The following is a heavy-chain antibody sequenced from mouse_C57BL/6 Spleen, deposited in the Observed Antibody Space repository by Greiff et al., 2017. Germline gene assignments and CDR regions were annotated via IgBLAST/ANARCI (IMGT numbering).Heavy chain of an antibody. CDR2: IWSGRST. CDR1: GFSLTGYG. CDR3: ARGYGTVVDPFAY. J-gene: IGHJ3*01. D-gene: IGHD1-1*01. V-gene: IGHV2-2*01. Sequence: VQLQQSGPGLVQPSQSLSITCPVSGFSLTGYGVHWVRQSPGQGLEWLGVIWSGRSTDYNAAFISRLSIRKDNPKSQVFFKMNRLQADDTAIYYCARGYGTVVDPFAYWGQGTLVTVSA.